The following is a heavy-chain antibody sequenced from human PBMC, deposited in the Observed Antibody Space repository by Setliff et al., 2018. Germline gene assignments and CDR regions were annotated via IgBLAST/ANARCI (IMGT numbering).Heavy chain of an antibody. V-gene: IGHV4-34*01. D-gene: IGHD2-21*01. J-gene: IGHJ2*01. CDR2: INHSGST. CDR1: GDSFSDYY. Sequence: PSETLSLTCAVYGDSFSDYYWSWIRQPPGKGLEWIEEINHSGSTNYNPSLKSRVSISVEKPKNQFSLKLTSVTAADTAVYYCARAQVVFAISAPVWYFEVWGRGTQVTVSS. CDR3: ARAQVVFAISAPVWYFEV.